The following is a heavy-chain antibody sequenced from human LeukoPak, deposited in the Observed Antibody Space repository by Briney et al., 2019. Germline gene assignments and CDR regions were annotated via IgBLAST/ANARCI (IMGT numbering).Heavy chain of an antibody. CDR3: AKHWSYCSTTSCFFNYYYYYMDV. CDR2: ISGSGGST. V-gene: IGHV3-23*01. D-gene: IGHD2-2*01. Sequence: GGSLRLSCATSGFTFSSYAMSWVRQAPGKGLEWVSAISGSGGSTYYADSVKGRFTISRDNSKNTLYLQMNSLRAEDTAVYYCAKHWSYCSTTSCFFNYYYYYMDVWGKGTTVTVSS. CDR1: GFTFSSYA. J-gene: IGHJ6*03.